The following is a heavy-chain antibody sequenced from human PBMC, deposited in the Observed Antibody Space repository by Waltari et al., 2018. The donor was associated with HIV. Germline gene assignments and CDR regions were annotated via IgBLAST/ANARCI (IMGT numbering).Heavy chain of an antibody. CDR2: IESDGAST. Sequence: EVQLVESGGGLVQPGGSLRLSCGASGFTFSRNWMHWVRQAPGKGLVWVSRIESDGASTNYADSVKGRVTISRDNAKNTLSLQMNSLSVEDTAVYYCVRAGRSSDGFDVWGQGTMVTVSS. D-gene: IGHD6-6*01. CDR1: GFTFSRNW. CDR3: VRAGRSSDGFDV. V-gene: IGHV3-74*01. J-gene: IGHJ3*01.